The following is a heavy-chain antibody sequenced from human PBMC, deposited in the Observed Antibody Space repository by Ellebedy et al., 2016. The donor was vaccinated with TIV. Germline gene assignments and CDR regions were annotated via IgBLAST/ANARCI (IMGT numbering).Heavy chain of an antibody. CDR1: GYTFTSYG. CDR2: INAGNGNT. CDR3: ASPGGNDAFDI. J-gene: IGHJ3*02. V-gene: IGHV1-18*01. D-gene: IGHD4-23*01. Sequence: AASVKVSCKASGYTFTSYGISWVRQAPGQGLEWMGWINAGNGNTKYSQKFQGRVTITRDTSASTAYMELSSLRSEDTAVYYCASPGGNDAFDIWGQGTMVTVSS.